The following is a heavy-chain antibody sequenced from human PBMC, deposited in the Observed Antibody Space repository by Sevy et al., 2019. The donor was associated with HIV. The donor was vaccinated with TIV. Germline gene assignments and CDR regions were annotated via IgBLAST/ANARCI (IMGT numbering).Heavy chain of an antibody. D-gene: IGHD6-13*01. CDR2: ISAYNGNT. Sequence: GESLKISCKASGYTFTSYGISWVRQAPGQGLEWMGWISAYNGNTNYAQKLQGRVTMTTDTSTSTAYMELRSLRSDDTAVYYCARDQRWGIAAAGRELGYWGQGTLVTVSS. J-gene: IGHJ4*02. V-gene: IGHV1-18*01. CDR1: GYTFTSYG. CDR3: ARDQRWGIAAAGRELGY.